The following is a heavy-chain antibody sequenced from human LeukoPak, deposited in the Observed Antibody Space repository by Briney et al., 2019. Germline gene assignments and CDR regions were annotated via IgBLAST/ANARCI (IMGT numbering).Heavy chain of an antibody. CDR1: GYSISSGYY. J-gene: IGHJ4*02. Sequence: PSETLSLTCTVSGYSISSGYYWGWIRQPPGKGLEWIGEINHSGSTNYNPSLKSRVTISVDTSKNQFSLKLSSVTAADTAVYYCARGGTSKGDYWGQGTLVTVSS. V-gene: IGHV4-38-2*02. CDR2: INHSGST. CDR3: ARGGTSKGDY.